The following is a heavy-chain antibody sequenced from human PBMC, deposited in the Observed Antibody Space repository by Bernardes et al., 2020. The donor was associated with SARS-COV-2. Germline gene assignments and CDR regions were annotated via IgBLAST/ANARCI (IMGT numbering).Heavy chain of an antibody. CDR2: ISYDGSNK. Sequence: GGCLSLSCAASGFTFSRYAMHWVRPAPGKGLEWVAVISYDGSNKYYADSVKGRFTISRDNSKNTLYLQMNSLRAEDTAVYYCARAHGGHYYYGMDVWGQGTTVTVSS. CDR3: ARAHGGHYYYGMDV. V-gene: IGHV3-30-3*01. J-gene: IGHJ6*02. CDR1: GFTFSRYA. D-gene: IGHD4-17*01.